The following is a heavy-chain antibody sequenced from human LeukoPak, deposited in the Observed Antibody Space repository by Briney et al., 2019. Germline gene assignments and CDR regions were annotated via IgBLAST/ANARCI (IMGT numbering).Heavy chain of an antibody. CDR1: GFIFSDYY. D-gene: IGHD3-22*01. CDR2: ISDSGSTM. J-gene: IGHJ4*02. Sequence: PGGSLRLSRAASGFIFSDYYMTWIRQTPGKGLEWLSYISDSGSTMNYADSVKGRLTISRDNAKKSLFLHMNSLRAEDTAVYYCAIYYDSSGSIDHWGQGTLVTV. CDR3: AIYYDSSGSIDH. V-gene: IGHV3-11*01.